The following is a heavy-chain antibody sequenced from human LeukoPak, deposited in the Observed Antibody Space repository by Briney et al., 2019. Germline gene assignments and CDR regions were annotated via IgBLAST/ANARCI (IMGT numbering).Heavy chain of an antibody. V-gene: IGHV3-7*03. D-gene: IGHD7-27*01. Sequence: PGGSLRLSCAASGFMFSSYWMSWVRQAPGKGLAWVANIKRDGSEKYYVDSVKGRFTISRDYAKNSLFLQMNSLRAEDTAVYYCAREAGTGERWYFDLWGRGTLVTVSS. CDR3: AREAGTGERWYFDL. CDR2: IKRDGSEK. J-gene: IGHJ2*01. CDR1: GFMFSSYW.